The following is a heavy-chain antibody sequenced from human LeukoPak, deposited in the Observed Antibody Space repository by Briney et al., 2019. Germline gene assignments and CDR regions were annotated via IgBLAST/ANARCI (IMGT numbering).Heavy chain of an antibody. CDR3: ARVVCSGGSCPYFDP. D-gene: IGHD2-15*01. CDR2: IYTSGST. J-gene: IGHJ5*02. CDR1: GGSISSGSYY. Sequence: SQTLSLTCTVSGGSISSGSYYWGWIRQPAGKGLEWIGRIYTSGSTNYNPSLKSRVTISVDTSKNQFSLMLSSVTAADTAVYYCARVVCSGGSCPYFDPWGQGTLVTVSS. V-gene: IGHV4-61*02.